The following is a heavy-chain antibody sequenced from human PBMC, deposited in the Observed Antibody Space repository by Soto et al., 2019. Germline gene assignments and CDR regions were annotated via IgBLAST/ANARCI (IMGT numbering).Heavy chain of an antibody. CDR3: ARLGGFFQALDS. CDR2: IYFGGTT. D-gene: IGHD2-15*01. Sequence: SETLSLTCTVSGGSISPYYLSWIRQPPGKGLEWIGYIYFGGTTKYNPSLKSRVSMSVDTSKNQFSLKLTSVTAADTAVYYCARLGGFFQALDSWGQGTLVTVSS. J-gene: IGHJ4*02. V-gene: IGHV4-59*08. CDR1: GGSISPYY.